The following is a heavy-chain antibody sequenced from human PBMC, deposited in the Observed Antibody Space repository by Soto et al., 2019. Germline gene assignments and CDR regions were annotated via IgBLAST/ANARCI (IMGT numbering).Heavy chain of an antibody. CDR1: GGSISDSSYY. CDR3: ARRGVTRTASHYYSLMHV. Sequence: QLQLQESGSGLLKPSETLSLTCAVSGGSISDSSYYCGWIRQPPGKGLEWIGSIFHNGTTYYNPSLQTRVTIPLDTSKSRLSLKVTSMTAADTAVYYCARRGVTRTASHYYSLMHVSGTGIKVPVSS. CDR2: IFHNGTT. V-gene: IGHV4-39*01. J-gene: IGHJ6*03. D-gene: IGHD3-16*01.